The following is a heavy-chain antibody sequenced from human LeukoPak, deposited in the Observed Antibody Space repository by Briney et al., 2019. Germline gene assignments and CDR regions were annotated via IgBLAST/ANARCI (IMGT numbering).Heavy chain of an antibody. CDR2: ISGSGGST. CDR3: AKDRALHYYDSSGYPGNFDY. D-gene: IGHD3-22*01. CDR1: GFTFSSYA. Sequence: PGGSLRLSCAASGFTFSSYAMSWVRQAPGKGLEWVSAISGSGGSTYYADSVKGRFTISRDNSKNTLYLQMNSLRAEDTAVYYCAKDRALHYYDSSGYPGNFDYWGQGTLVTVSS. V-gene: IGHV3-23*01. J-gene: IGHJ4*02.